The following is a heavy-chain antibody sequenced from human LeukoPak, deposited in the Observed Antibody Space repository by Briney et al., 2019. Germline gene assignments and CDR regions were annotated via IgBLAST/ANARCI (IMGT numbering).Heavy chain of an antibody. J-gene: IGHJ4*02. Sequence: GGSLRLSCAASGFTFSSYAMHWVRQAPGKGLEWVAVISYDGSNKYYADSVKGRFTISRDNSKNTLYLQMNSLRAEDTAVYYCARGRERVLLWFGELGYYSDYWGQGTLVTVSS. CDR3: ARGRERVLLWFGELGYYSDY. CDR2: ISYDGSNK. V-gene: IGHV3-30*04. CDR1: GFTFSSYA. D-gene: IGHD3-10*01.